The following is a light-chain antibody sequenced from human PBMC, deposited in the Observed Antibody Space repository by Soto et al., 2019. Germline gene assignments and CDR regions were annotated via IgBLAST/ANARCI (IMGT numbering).Light chain of an antibody. CDR2: KAS. CDR1: QTISSW. J-gene: IGKJ1*01. V-gene: IGKV1-5*03. CDR3: QHYNSYSEA. Sequence: DIPMTQSPSTLSASVGDRVTITCRASQTISSWLAWYQQKPGKAPKLLIYKASTLKSGVPSRFSGSGSGTEFTLTISSLQPDDFATYYCQHYNSYSEAFGQGTKVDLK.